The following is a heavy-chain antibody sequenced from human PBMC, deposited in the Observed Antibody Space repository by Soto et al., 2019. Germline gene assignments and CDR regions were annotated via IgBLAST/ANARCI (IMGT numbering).Heavy chain of an antibody. CDR2: IYPGDSDS. D-gene: IGHD2-2*01. CDR1: GYSFSNSW. CDR3: ARHDAYISSDF. Sequence: GESLKISCKGSGYSFSNSWIAWVRQMPGKGLEWMGIIYPGDSDSRYSPSFQGQVSISADKSINTAYLQWSSLKASDTAMYYCARHDAYISSDFWGQGTLVTVSS. V-gene: IGHV5-51*01. J-gene: IGHJ4*02.